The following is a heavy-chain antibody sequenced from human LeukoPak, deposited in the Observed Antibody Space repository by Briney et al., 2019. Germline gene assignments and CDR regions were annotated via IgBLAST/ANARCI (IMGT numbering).Heavy chain of an antibody. CDR1: GFTFSSYA. CDR2: ISSNGGST. J-gene: IGHJ6*02. CDR3: ARERLTTYGMDV. Sequence: PGGSLRLSCAASGFTFSSYAMHWVRQAPGKGLEYVSAISSNGGSTYYANSVKGRFTISRDNSKNTLYLQMGSLRAEDMAVYYCARERLTTYGMDVWGQGTTVTVSS. V-gene: IGHV3-64*01. D-gene: IGHD4-11*01.